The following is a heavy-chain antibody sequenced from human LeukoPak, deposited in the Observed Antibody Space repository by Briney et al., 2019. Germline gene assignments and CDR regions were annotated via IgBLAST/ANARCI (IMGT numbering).Heavy chain of an antibody. J-gene: IGHJ4*02. Sequence: GESLKISCKGSGYSFTSYWIGWVRQMPGKGLEWMGIIYPGDSDTRYSPSFQGQVNISADKSISTAYLQWRSLKASDTAMYYCARGTRGYNYDPYYFDYWGQGTLVTVSS. CDR1: GYSFTSYW. CDR3: ARGTRGYNYDPYYFDY. CDR2: IYPGDSDT. V-gene: IGHV5-51*01. D-gene: IGHD5-18*01.